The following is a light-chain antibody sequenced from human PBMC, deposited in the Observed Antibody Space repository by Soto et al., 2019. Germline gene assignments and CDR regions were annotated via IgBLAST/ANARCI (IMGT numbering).Light chain of an antibody. V-gene: IGKV1-33*01. CDR2: DAS. CDR3: QQYDNLGLT. Sequence: DIQMTQSPSSLSASVGDRVTITCQASQDISNYLNWYQQKPGKAPKLLIYDASNLETGVPSRFSGSESGTDFTFTISSLQPEDIATYYCQQYDNLGLTFGGGTKVEIK. J-gene: IGKJ4*01. CDR1: QDISNY.